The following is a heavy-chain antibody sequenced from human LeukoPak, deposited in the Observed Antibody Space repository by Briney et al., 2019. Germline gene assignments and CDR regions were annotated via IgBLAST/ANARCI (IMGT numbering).Heavy chain of an antibody. CDR2: IYYSGST. V-gene: IGHV4-59*01. CDR1: GGSISSYY. J-gene: IGHJ4*02. CDR3: ARSGYSYGYKDY. D-gene: IGHD5-18*01. Sequence: PSETPSLTCTVSGGSISSYYWSWIRQPPGKGLEWIGYIYYSGSTNYNPSLKSRVTISVDTSKNQFSLKLSSVTAADTAVYYCARSGYSYGYKDYWGQGTLVTVSS.